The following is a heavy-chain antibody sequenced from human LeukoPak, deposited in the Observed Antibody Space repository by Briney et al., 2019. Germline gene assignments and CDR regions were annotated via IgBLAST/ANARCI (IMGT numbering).Heavy chain of an antibody. D-gene: IGHD2-2*02. CDR1: GFTFSNAW. CDR2: IKSKTDGGTT. J-gene: IGHJ4*02. Sequence: GSLRLTCAASGFTFSNAWMSWVRQAPGKGLEWVGRIKSKTDGGTTDYAAPVKGRFTISRDDSKKSLYLQMNSLKTEDTAEYYCTTDMGVVAAAIRREAPEEWGQGTLVTVSS. CDR3: TTDMGVVAAAIRREAPEE. V-gene: IGHV3-15*01.